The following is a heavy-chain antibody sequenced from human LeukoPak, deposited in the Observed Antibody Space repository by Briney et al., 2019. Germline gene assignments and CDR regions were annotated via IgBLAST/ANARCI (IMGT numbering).Heavy chain of an antibody. CDR2: FDPDEAET. J-gene: IGHJ4*02. CDR1: GYTVTEFS. V-gene: IGHV1-24*01. CDR3: ATGQTTAVLVDTLHF. D-gene: IGHD4-17*01. Sequence: ASVKVSCKVSGYTVTEFSIHWVRPAPGKGLEWMGGFDPDEAETVFARKFQGRVTMTEDTSTNTAYMELTSLRSEDTAVYYCATGQTTAVLVDTLHFWGQGTLVTVSS.